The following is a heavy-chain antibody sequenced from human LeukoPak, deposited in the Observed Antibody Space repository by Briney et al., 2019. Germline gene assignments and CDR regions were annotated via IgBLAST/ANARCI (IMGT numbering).Heavy chain of an antibody. D-gene: IGHD6-19*01. CDR3: AKMPVSYSSGWSNFDY. V-gene: IGHV3-23*01. Sequence: GGSLRLSCAASGFTFSSYAMSWVRRAPGKGLEWVSGISGSAGSTYYAGSVKGRFTISRDNSKNTLYLQMNSLRAEDTAVYYCAKMPVSYSSGWSNFDYWGQGTLVTVSS. J-gene: IGHJ4*02. CDR2: ISGSAGST. CDR1: GFTFSSYA.